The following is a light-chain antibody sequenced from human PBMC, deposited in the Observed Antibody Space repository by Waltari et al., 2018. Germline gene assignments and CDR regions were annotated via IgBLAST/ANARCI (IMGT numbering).Light chain of an antibody. CDR1: SSDVGGYNY. Sequence: QSALTQPASVSGSPGQSITISCTGTSSDVGGYNYVSWYQQNPGRAPKLLRYEVSNRPSGVCNRFSGSKSGNTASLTISGLQAEDEADYYCSSYTSSISLAFGGGTKLTVL. CDR3: SSYTSSISLA. CDR2: EVS. J-gene: IGLJ2*01. V-gene: IGLV2-14*01.